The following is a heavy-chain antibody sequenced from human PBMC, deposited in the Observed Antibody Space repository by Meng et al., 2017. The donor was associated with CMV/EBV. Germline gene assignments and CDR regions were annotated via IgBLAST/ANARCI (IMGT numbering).Heavy chain of an antibody. CDR1: GFTSSDYY. CDR2: ISSSGSTI. Sequence: GGSLRPSCAASGFTSSDYYMSWIRQAPGKGMEWVSYISSSGSTIYYADSVTGRFTISRDNAKNPLYLQMDSVSAEDTAVYYCARSQRDYFDYWGQGTMVTVSS. V-gene: IGHV3-11*01. CDR3: ARSQRDYFDY. J-gene: IGHJ4*02.